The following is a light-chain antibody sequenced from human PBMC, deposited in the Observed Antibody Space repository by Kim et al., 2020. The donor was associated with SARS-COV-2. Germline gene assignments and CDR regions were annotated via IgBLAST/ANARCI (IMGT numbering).Light chain of an antibody. V-gene: IGLV3-25*03. Sequence: SYELTQPPSVSVSPGQTARITCSGDALPKQYAYWYQQKPGQAPVLVIYKDSERPSGIPERFSGSSSGTTVTLTMSGVQAEDEADYYCQSADSSGTYWVFGGGTQLTVL. CDR3: QSADSSGTYWV. CDR1: ALPKQY. CDR2: KDS. J-gene: IGLJ3*02.